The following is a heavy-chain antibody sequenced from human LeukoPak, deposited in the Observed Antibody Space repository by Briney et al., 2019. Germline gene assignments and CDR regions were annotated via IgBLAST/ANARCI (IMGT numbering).Heavy chain of an antibody. J-gene: IGHJ6*02. CDR3: ARFDSSWSLIRNYYYYGMDV. Sequence: GRSLRLSCAASGFTFSSYGMHWVRQAPGKGLEWVAVIWYDGSNKYYADSVKGRFTISRDNSKNTLYLQMNSLRAKDTAVYYCARFDSSWSLIRNYYYYGMDVWGQGTTVTVSS. CDR1: GFTFSSYG. V-gene: IGHV3-33*01. D-gene: IGHD6-13*01. CDR2: IWYDGSNK.